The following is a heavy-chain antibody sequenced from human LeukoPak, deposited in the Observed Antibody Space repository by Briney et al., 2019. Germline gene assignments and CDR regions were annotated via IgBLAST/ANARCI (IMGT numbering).Heavy chain of an antibody. J-gene: IGHJ4*02. V-gene: IGHV3-66*02. D-gene: IGHD1-26*01. CDR1: GFTVSINY. CDR3: ARDAGLGGGPYFDY. CDR2: IYSGGST. Sequence: GGSLRLSCAASGFTVSINYMSWVRQAPGKGLEWVSVIYSGGSTYYADSVKGRFTISRDNSKNTLYLQMNSLRAEDTAVYYCARDAGLGGGPYFDYWGQGTLVTVSS.